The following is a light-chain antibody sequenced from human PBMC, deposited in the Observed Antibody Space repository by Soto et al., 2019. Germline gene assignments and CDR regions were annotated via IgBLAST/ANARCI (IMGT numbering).Light chain of an antibody. J-gene: IGLJ3*02. CDR3: SSYTSSFTPIGV. V-gene: IGLV1-47*01. CDR1: SSNIGSNY. Sequence: QSVLTQPPSASGTPGQRVTISCSGSSSNIGSNYVYWYQQLPGTAPKLLIYRNNQRPSGVPDRFSGSRSGTSASLAISGLRSEDEADYYCSSYTSSFTPIGVFGGGTQLTVL. CDR2: RNN.